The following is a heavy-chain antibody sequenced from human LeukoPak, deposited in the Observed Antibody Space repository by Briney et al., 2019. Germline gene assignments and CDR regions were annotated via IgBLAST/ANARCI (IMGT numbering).Heavy chain of an antibody. V-gene: IGHV3-33*06. CDR2: IWHDGSNK. Sequence: GRSLRLSCAVSGFNFSNYGMHWVRQAPGKGLEWVAVIWHDGSNKYYKDSVKGRFTISRDNSKNTVSLQMNSLRAEDTAVYYCANNFDYWGQGTLVTVSS. CDR3: ANNFDY. J-gene: IGHJ4*02. CDR1: GFNFSNYG.